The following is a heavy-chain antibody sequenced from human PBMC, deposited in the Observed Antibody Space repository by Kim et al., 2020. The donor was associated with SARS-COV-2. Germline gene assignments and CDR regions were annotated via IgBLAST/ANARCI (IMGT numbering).Heavy chain of an antibody. J-gene: IGHJ5*02. V-gene: IGHV3-74*01. CDR3: ARKDCSGGSCAFDP. D-gene: IGHD2-15*01. Sequence: AESVKGRFTISRDNAKNTLYLQMNSLRAEYTAVYYCARKDCSGGSCAFDPWGQGTLVTVSS.